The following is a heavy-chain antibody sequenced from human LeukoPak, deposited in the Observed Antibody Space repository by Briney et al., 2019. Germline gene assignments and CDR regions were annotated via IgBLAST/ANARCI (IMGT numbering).Heavy chain of an antibody. D-gene: IGHD3-3*01. Sequence: GGSLTLSCAASGLTFSSYGMHWVRQAPGKGLDWVSFIRYDGSNKYYADSVKGRFTISRDNSKNTLYLQMNSLRAEDTAVYYCAKDSQYHDFWSGYSGYYYYYMDVWGKGTTVTVSS. CDR2: IRYDGSNK. J-gene: IGHJ6*03. V-gene: IGHV3-30*02. CDR3: AKDSQYHDFWSGYSGYYYYYMDV. CDR1: GLTFSSYG.